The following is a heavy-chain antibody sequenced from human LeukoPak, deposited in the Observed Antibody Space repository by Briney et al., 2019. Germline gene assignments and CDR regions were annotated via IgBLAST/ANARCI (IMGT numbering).Heavy chain of an antibody. J-gene: IGHJ4*02. CDR1: GGSISSSSYY. D-gene: IGHD1-26*01. CDR2: IYYSGST. Sequence: PSETLSLTCTVSGGSISSSSYYWGWIRQPPGKGLEWIVSIYYSGSTYYNPSLKSRVTISVDTSKNQFSLKPSSVTAADTAVYYCARFVTSPQRNKWELRKYYFDYWGQGTLVTVSS. V-gene: IGHV4-39*01. CDR3: ARFVTSPQRNKWELRKYYFDY.